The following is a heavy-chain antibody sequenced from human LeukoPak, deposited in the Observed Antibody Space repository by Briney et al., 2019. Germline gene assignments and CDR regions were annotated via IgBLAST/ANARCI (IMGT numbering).Heavy chain of an antibody. D-gene: IGHD2-2*01. V-gene: IGHV4-34*01. CDR2: INHSGST. J-gene: IGHJ3*02. CDR1: GGSFSGYY. Sequence: SETLSLTCAVYGGSFSGYYWSWIRQPPGKGLEWIGEINHSGSTNYNPSLKSRVTISVDTSKNQFSLNLSSVTAADTAVYYCARGPPDCSSTSCYAFDAFDIWGQGTMVTVSS. CDR3: ARGPPDCSSTSCYAFDAFDI.